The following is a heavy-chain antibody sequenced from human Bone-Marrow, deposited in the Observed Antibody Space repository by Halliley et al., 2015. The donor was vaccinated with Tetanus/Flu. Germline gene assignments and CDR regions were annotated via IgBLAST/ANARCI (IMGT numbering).Heavy chain of an antibody. Sequence: SLRLSCTASGFPFTTYAVVWVRQAPGKGPEWVSSISGSADKTYYADSVKGRFTISRDNSRNMLYLQMNSLRADDTAVYYCAKAIVGSSGCSDYWGQGTLVTVSS. V-gene: IGHV3-23*01. CDR1: GFPFTTYA. CDR2: ISGSADKT. J-gene: IGHJ4*02. D-gene: IGHD6-19*01. CDR3: AKAIVGSSGCSDY.